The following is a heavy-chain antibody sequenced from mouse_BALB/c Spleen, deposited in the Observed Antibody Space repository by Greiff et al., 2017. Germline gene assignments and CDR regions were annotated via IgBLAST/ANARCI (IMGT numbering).Heavy chain of an antibody. J-gene: IGHJ3*01. Sequence: QVQLKQPGAELVKPGASVKLSCKASGYTFTSYWMHWVKQRPGQGLEWIGEINPSNGRTNYNEKFKSKATLTVDKSSSTAYMQLSSLTSEDSAVYYCARSITTVEVFAYWGQGTLVTVSA. CDR2: INPSNGRT. CDR1: GYTFTSYW. CDR3: ARSITTVEVFAY. D-gene: IGHD1-1*01. V-gene: IGHV1S81*02.